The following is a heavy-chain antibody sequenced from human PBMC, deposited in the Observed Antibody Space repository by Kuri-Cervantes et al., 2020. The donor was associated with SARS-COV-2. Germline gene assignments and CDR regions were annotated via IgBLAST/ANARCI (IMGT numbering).Heavy chain of an antibody. CDR2: ISYDGSDK. J-gene: IGHJ5*02. CDR3: AKPLPWFDP. CDR1: GFTFSNYA. Sequence: GESLKISCTASGFTFSNYAIHWVRQAPGKGLEWVALISYDGSDKNYADSVKGRFTISRDNSKNTLYLQMNSLRAEDTAVYYCAKPLPWFDPWGQGSLVTVSS. V-gene: IGHV3-30*07. D-gene: IGHD2-15*01.